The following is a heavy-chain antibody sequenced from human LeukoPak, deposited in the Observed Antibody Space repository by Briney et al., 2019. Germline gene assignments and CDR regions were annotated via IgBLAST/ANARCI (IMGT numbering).Heavy chain of an antibody. CDR1: GGSISSYY. CDR3: AMSSYDSSGYFSGPEYFQH. J-gene: IGHJ1*01. CDR2: IYYSGYT. V-gene: IGHV4-59*01. D-gene: IGHD3-22*01. Sequence: SETLSLTCTVSGGSISSYYWSWIRQPPGKGLEWIGYIYYSGYTNYNPSLKSRVTISVDTSKNQFSLKLSSVTAADTAVYYCAMSSYDSSGYFSGPEYFQHWGQGTLVTVSS.